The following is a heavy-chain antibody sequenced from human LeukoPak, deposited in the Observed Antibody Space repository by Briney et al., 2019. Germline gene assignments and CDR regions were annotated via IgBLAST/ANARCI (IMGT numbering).Heavy chain of an antibody. Sequence: SETLSLTCAVSGGSISSGGYSWSWIRQPPGKGLEWIGEINHSGSTNYNPSLKSRVTISVDTSKNQFSLKLSSVTAADTAVYYCARGAAGNVRDFDYWGQGTLVTVSS. CDR1: GGSISSGGYS. CDR3: ARGAAGNVRDFDY. CDR2: INHSGST. V-gene: IGHV4-34*01. D-gene: IGHD6-19*01. J-gene: IGHJ4*02.